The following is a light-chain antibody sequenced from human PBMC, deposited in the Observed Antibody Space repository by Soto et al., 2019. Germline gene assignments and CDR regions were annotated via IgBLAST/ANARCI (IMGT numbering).Light chain of an antibody. Sequence: QSVLTQPPSVSAAPGQKVTISCSGSSSNIGGNSVSWYQQLPGTAPKLLIYDNNKRPSGIPDRFSGSKSGTSATLGITGLQTGDEADYYCGTWDTSLSDPYVFGTGTKVTVL. J-gene: IGLJ1*01. V-gene: IGLV1-51*01. CDR2: DNN. CDR1: SSNIGGNS. CDR3: GTWDTSLSDPYV.